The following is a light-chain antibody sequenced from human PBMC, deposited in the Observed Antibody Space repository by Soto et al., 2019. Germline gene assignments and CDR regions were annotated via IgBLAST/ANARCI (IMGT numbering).Light chain of an antibody. CDR2: GAS. J-gene: IGKJ1*01. CDR3: QNYNRAPWT. CDR1: QDISNY. Sequence: DIQMTQSPSSLSASVGDRVTITCRASQDISNYLAWYQQKPGKVPKLLIYGASTLHSGAPSRFSGSGSGTDFTLTISSLQTEDVATYYCQNYNRAPWTFGQGTKVESK. V-gene: IGKV1-27*01.